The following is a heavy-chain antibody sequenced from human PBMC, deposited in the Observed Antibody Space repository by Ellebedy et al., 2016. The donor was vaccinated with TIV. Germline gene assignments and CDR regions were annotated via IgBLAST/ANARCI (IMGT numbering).Heavy chain of an antibody. CDR2: ISPNNGHR. J-gene: IGHJ4*02. V-gene: IGHV1-18*04. D-gene: IGHD3-16*02. CDR3: AKAVAAASFLGTYRYPVLDY. Sequence: AASVKVSCKASGYSLTSYGISWVRQAPGLGLEWMGWISPNNGHRDPAQKFQGRVTMTAEKPTNKAYLELTSLRTDGTAVYYCAKAVAAASFLGTYRYPVLDYWGLGTLVTVSS. CDR1: GYSLTSYG.